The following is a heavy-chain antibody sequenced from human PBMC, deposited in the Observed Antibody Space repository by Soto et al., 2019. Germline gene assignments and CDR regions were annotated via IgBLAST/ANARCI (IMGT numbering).Heavy chain of an antibody. J-gene: IGHJ5*02. D-gene: IGHD2-2*01. V-gene: IGHV1-18*04. CDR2: INPNNANT. Sequence: QLQLVQSGPEVKQPGASVKVSCKASGYTFTNHGMSWVRQAPGQGLEWMGWINPNNANTVYAQKFQGRVTMTTDISTSTAYMELTNLYSDDTAIYYCATASTSPSFTSFSCPRGGWFDPWGQGTLLTVSS. CDR1: GYTFTNHG. CDR3: ATASTSPSFTSFSCPRGGWFDP.